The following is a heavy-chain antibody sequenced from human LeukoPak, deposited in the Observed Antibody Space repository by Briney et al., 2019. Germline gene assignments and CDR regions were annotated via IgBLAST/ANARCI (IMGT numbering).Heavy chain of an antibody. CDR2: ISWNSGSI. D-gene: IGHD3-22*01. CDR1: GFTFDDYA. V-gene: IGHV3-9*01. Sequence: GRSLRLSCAASGFTFDDYAMHWVRQAPGKGLEWVSGISWNSGSIGYADSVKGRFTISRDNAKNSLYLQMNSLRAEDTAVYYCARVSYYYDSSGPKSDFDYWGQGTLVTVSS. CDR3: ARVSYYYDSSGPKSDFDY. J-gene: IGHJ4*02.